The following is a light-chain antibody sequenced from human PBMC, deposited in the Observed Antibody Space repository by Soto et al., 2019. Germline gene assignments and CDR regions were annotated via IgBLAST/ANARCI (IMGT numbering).Light chain of an antibody. CDR3: QQYGASPRT. CDR2: GTS. CDR1: QSVSSSY. V-gene: IGKV3-20*01. J-gene: IGKJ1*01. Sequence: EIVLTQSPGTLSLSPGERATLSCRASQSVSSSYLAWYQQQPGQTPRLLMYGTSNRATGIPDRFSGSGSGTDFTLTIRRLEPEDFAIYYCQQYGASPRTFGQGTKVDIK.